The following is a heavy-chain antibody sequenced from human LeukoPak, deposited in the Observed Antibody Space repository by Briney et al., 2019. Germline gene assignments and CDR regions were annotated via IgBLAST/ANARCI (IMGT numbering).Heavy chain of an antibody. CDR3: AKGVDIVATIMD. V-gene: IGHV3-23*01. CDR2: MSGSGDSS. Sequence: GGSLRLSCAASGFTFSKNAMSWVRQAPGKGLEWVSAMSGSGDSSYYADSVKGRFTISRDISKNTLYLQMNSLRAEDTAVYYCAKGVDIVATIMDWGQGTLVTVSS. CDR1: GFTFSKNA. J-gene: IGHJ4*02. D-gene: IGHD5-12*01.